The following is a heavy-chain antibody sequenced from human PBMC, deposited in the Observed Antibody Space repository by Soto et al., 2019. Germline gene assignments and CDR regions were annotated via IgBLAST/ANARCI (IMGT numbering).Heavy chain of an antibody. D-gene: IGHD3-10*01. J-gene: IGHJ6*02. V-gene: IGHV4-59*08. CDR1: GGSISSYY. CDR3: ARQGFGPLHGLVDV. CDR2: VHHSWGS. Sequence: QVQLQESGPGLVKPSETLSLSCTVSGGSISSYYWSCFRQSPGKRMEWIGYVHHSWGSSYNPSLPSRVAISLDTSKSQFSLKVTSVTATDTAVYYCARQGFGPLHGLVDVWGQGTTVTVSS.